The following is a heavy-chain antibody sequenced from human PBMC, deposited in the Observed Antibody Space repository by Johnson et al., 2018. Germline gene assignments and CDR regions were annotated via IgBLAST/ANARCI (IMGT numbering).Heavy chain of an antibody. CDR3: AQGVDSRIWDAAFEM. J-gene: IGHJ3*02. CDR2: ISYDGTNE. D-gene: IGHD6-13*01. CDR1: GFTFSSYG. V-gene: IGHV3-30*18. Sequence: QVQLVQSGGGVVQPGRSLRLSCAASGFTFSSYGMHWVRQAPGKGLEWVAIISYDGTNENYADSVKGRFTISRDNSKNTLYLQLNSLRAEDTAVYYCAQGVDSRIWDAAFEMWGHGTMVTVSS.